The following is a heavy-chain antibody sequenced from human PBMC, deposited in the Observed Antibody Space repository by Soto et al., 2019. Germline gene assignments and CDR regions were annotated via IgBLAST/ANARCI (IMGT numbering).Heavy chain of an antibody. V-gene: IGHV1-18*01. J-gene: IGHJ6*02. CDR3: AMVDVYVAPSPQDV. CDR1: GSTFPRNG. CDR2: IKTYNGNT. Sequence: QVQLVQSGAEVKNPGASVKVSCKASGSTFPRNGFAWARQAPGKGLEWMGWIKTYNGNTNYAQNVQGRVTLTTDTSTSTAYMELRSLRSNDTAIYYCAMVDVYVAPSPQDVWGQGTTVIVSS. D-gene: IGHD3-16*01.